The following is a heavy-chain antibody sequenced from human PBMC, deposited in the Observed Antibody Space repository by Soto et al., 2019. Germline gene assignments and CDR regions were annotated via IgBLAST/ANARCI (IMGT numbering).Heavy chain of an antibody. CDR3: ANRPRYYNMDV. D-gene: IGHD6-6*01. CDR1: GLMFNTYA. J-gene: IGHJ6*02. CDR2: ITSTGGDT. Sequence: EAQLLESGGGLVQPGGSLRLSCEASGLMFNTYAMTWVRQAPGKGLEWVATITSTGGDTYYADSVKGRFTISRDNSNNRLYLQMYSLRAEDTAVYFCANRPRYYNMDVWGQGTTVTVSS. V-gene: IGHV3-23*01.